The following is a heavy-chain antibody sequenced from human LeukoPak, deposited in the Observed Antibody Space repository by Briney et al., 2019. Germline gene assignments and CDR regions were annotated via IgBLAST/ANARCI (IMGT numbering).Heavy chain of an antibody. CDR2: IYPGDSDT. CDR1: GYSFSDYW. J-gene: IGHJ4*02. V-gene: IGHV5-51*01. CDR3: ASASRSSEHYFDY. Sequence: PGESLKISCKGSGYSFSDYWIGWVRQMPGKGLEWMGIIYPGDSDTRYSPSFQGQVTISADKSISTAYLQWSSLKASDTAMYYCASASRSSEHYFDYWGQGTLVTVSS.